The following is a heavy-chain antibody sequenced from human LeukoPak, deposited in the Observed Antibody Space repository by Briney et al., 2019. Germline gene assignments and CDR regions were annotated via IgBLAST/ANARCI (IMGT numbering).Heavy chain of an antibody. J-gene: IGHJ4*02. Sequence: GGSLRLSCAASGFTFSNYVMTWVRQAPGKGLEWVSAISGSGGSTNYADSVKGRFTISRDNSKNTVYLQMNSLRAEDTAVYYCAKAPRMTTVTGDYFDYWGQGTLVTVSS. CDR2: ISGSGGST. D-gene: IGHD4-17*01. CDR1: GFTFSNYV. CDR3: AKAPRMTTVTGDYFDY. V-gene: IGHV3-23*01.